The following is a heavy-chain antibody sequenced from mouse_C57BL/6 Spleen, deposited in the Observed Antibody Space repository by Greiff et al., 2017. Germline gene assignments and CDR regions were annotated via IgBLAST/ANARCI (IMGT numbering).Heavy chain of an antibody. D-gene: IGHD2-5*01. V-gene: IGHV5-17*01. CDR2: ISSGSSTI. CDR3: AREDSNYAFDY. Sequence: DVQLVESGGGLVKPGGSLKLSCAASGFTFSDYGMHWVRQAPEKGLEWVAYISSGSSTIYYADTVKGRFTISRDNAKNTLFLQMTSLRSEDTAMYYCAREDSNYAFDYWGQGTTLTVSS. CDR1: GFTFSDYG. J-gene: IGHJ2*01.